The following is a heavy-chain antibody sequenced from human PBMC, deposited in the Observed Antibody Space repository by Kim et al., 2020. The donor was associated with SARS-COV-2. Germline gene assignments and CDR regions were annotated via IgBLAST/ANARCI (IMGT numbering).Heavy chain of an antibody. V-gene: IGHV1-69*13. J-gene: IGHJ6*02. CDR1: GGTFSSYA. Sequence: SVKVSCKASGGTFSSYAISWVRQAPGQGLEWMGGIIPIFGTANYAQKFQGRVTITADESTSTAYMELSSLRSEDTAVYYCARGYSSSPFLYVRVDMDVWGQGTTVTVSS. CDR3: ARGYSSSPFLYVRVDMDV. D-gene: IGHD6-6*01. CDR2: IIPIFGTA.